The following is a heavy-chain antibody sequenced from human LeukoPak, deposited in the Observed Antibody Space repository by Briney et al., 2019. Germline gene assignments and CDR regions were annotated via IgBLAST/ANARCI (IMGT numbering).Heavy chain of an antibody. Sequence: GESLKISCKGSGYSFTSYWIGWVRQMPGKGLEWMGIIYPGDSDTRYSPSFQGQVTISADKSISTAYLQWSSLKASDTAMYYCARRERYYDSSGYYYDWFDPWGQGTLVTVS. CDR3: ARRERYYDSSGYYYDWFDP. V-gene: IGHV5-51*01. D-gene: IGHD3-22*01. CDR1: GYSFTSYW. J-gene: IGHJ5*02. CDR2: IYPGDSDT.